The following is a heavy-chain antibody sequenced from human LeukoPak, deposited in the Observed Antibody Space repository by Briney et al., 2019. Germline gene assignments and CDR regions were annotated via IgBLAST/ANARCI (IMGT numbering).Heavy chain of an antibody. D-gene: IGHD5-12*01. CDR3: ARDAGGYDS. CDR1: GFTFSTYW. Sequence: GGSLRLSCAASGFTFSTYWMSWVRRAPGKGLEWVANIKEDGSKDYYVDSVKGRFTISRDNAKNSLYLQMTSLRIEDSAVYYCARDAGGYDSWGQGTLVTVSS. J-gene: IGHJ5*01. CDR2: IKEDGSKD. V-gene: IGHV3-7*01.